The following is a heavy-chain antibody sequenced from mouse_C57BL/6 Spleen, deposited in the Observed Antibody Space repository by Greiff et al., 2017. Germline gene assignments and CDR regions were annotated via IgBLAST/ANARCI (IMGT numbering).Heavy chain of an antibody. CDR2: INPGSGGT. J-gene: IGHJ2*01. Sequence: QVHVKQSGAELVRPGTSVKVSCKASGYAFTNYLIEWVKQRPGQGLEWIGVINPGSGGTNYNEKFKGKATLTADKSSSTAYMQLSSLTSEDSAVYFCARSITTVVNYFDYWGQGTTLTVSS. D-gene: IGHD1-1*01. V-gene: IGHV1-54*01. CDR1: GYAFTNYL. CDR3: ARSITTVVNYFDY.